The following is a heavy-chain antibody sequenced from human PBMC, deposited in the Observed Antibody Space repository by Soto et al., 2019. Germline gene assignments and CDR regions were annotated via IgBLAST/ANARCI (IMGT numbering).Heavy chain of an antibody. CDR1: GGSFSGYY. J-gene: IGHJ6*02. V-gene: IGHV4-34*01. CDR2: VNHSGST. CDR3: ARGLLWFGELLYRNYHGMDV. D-gene: IGHD3-10*01. Sequence: SETLSLTCAVYGGSFSGYYWSWIRQPPGKGLEWIGEVNHSGSTNYNPSLKSRVTISVDTSKNQFSLKLSSVTAADTAVHYCARGLLWFGELLYRNYHGMDVWGQGTTVT.